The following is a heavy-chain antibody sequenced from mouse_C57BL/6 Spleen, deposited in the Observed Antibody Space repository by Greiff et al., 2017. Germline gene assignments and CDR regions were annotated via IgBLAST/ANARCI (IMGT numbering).Heavy chain of an antibody. CDR2: ITPSSGYS. J-gene: IGHJ3*01. Sequence: QVQLQQSGAELAKPGASVKLSCKASGYTFTSYWMHWVKQRPGQGLEWIGYITPSSGYSKYNQKFKDKATLTADKSSSTAYMQVSSLTNEESSVYYGARSYSNPAAWFAYGGQGTLVTVSA. D-gene: IGHD2-5*01. V-gene: IGHV1-7*01. CDR3: ARSYSNPAAWFAY. CDR1: GYTFTSYW.